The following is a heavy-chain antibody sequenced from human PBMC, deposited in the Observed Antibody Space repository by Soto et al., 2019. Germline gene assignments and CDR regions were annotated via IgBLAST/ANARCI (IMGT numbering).Heavy chain of an antibody. CDR1: GGSISSYY. CDR2: IYYSGST. J-gene: IGHJ6*02. Sequence: LSLTCTVSGGSISSYYWIWIRQPPGKGLEWIGYIYYSGSTNYNPSLKSRVTISVDTSKNQFSLKLSSVTAADTAVYYCARESYRGMDVWGQGTTVTVSS. CDR3: ARESYRGMDV. D-gene: IGHD3-16*02. V-gene: IGHV4-59*01.